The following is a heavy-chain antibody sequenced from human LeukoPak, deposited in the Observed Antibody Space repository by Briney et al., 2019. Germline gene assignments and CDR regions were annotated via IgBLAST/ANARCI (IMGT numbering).Heavy chain of an antibody. D-gene: IGHD5-24*01. V-gene: IGHV3-23*01. Sequence: PGRSLRLSCAASGFTFSSYAMSWVRQAPGKGLEWVSAISGSGGSTYYADSVKGRFTISRDNSKNTLYLQMNSLRAEDTAVYYCAKSRGDGYNYLGYFQHWGQGTLVTVSS. CDR3: AKSRGDGYNYLGYFQH. CDR2: ISGSGGST. CDR1: GFTFSSYA. J-gene: IGHJ1*01.